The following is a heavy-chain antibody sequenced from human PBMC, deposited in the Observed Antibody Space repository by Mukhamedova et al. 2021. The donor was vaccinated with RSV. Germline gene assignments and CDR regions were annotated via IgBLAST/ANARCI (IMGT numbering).Heavy chain of an antibody. CDR3: AYGLRSGLFDS. Sequence: AQIYDSGSPRYNPSLKSGVTMSVDTSKNQLSLRLTSVTAADSAVYYCAYGLRSGLFDSWRQGALVIVSS. V-gene: IGHV4-4*06. CDR2: IYDSGSP. J-gene: IGHJ4*02. D-gene: IGHD3-16*01.